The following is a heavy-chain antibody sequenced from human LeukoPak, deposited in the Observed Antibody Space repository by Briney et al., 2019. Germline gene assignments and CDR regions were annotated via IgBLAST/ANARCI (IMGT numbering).Heavy chain of an antibody. Sequence: SETLSLTCTVSGYSISSGYHWGWIRQPPGKGLEWIGSIYHSGSTYYNPSLKSRVTISVDTSKNQFSLKLRSVTAADTAVYYCARRRWSDGELVGYYWGQGTLVTVSS. CDR1: GYSISSGYH. CDR2: IYHSGST. D-gene: IGHD2-15*01. V-gene: IGHV4-38-2*02. J-gene: IGHJ4*02. CDR3: ARRRWSDGELVGYY.